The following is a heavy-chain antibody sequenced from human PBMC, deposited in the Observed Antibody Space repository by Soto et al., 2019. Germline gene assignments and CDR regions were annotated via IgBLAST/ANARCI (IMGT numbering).Heavy chain of an antibody. D-gene: IGHD3-16*02. Sequence: EVQLVESGGGLVQPGGSLRLSCAASGFTFSSYWMHWVRQAPGKGLVWVSRINSDGSSTSYADSVKGRFTISRDNAKNTLYLQMTSLRAEDTAVYYCASLLPPVNWGSYRGGDGGDYWGQGTLVTVAS. CDR3: ASLLPPVNWGSYRGGDGGDY. V-gene: IGHV3-74*01. J-gene: IGHJ4*02. CDR2: INSDGSST. CDR1: GFTFSSYW.